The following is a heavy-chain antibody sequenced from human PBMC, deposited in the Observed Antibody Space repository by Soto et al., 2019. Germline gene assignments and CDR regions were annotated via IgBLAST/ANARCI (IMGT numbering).Heavy chain of an antibody. J-gene: IGHJ1*01. CDR1: GNTFRRYA. D-gene: IGHD6-25*01. Sequence: QVQLVQSGAEVKEPGSSVKVSCTASGNTFRRYALSWVRQAPGQGFEWMGGITPIFGNADYAQKFKGRLTITADPSTSTAYMELTSLRSDDTAVYYCARLEAGSYQDRSGFWGHRGQGTLVTVSS. V-gene: IGHV1-69*01. CDR2: ITPIFGNA. CDR3: ARLEAGSYQDRSGFWGH.